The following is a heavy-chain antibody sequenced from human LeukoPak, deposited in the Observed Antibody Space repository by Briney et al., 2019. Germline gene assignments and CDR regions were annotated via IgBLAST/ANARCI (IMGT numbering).Heavy chain of an antibody. Sequence: GGSLRLSCAASGFTFDDYAMHWVRQAPGKGLEWVSGISWNSGSIGYADSVKGRFTISRDNAKNSLYLQMNSLRAEDTALYYCAKISGDVDTADYRGQGTLVTVSS. CDR3: AKISGDVDTADY. D-gene: IGHD5-18*01. V-gene: IGHV3-9*01. CDR2: ISWNSGSI. CDR1: GFTFDDYA. J-gene: IGHJ4*02.